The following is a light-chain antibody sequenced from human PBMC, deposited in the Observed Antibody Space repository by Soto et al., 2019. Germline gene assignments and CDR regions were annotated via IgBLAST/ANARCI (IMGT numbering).Light chain of an antibody. J-gene: IGLJ2*01. CDR1: SGHSTSA. V-gene: IGLV4-69*01. CDR3: QTWDSGIVV. Sequence: QSVLTQWPSASASLGASVKLTCTLSSGHSTSAITWHQHRPERGPRYLMKVNSDGSHSRGDGIPDRFSGSNSGAERYLTISSLQSEDEANYYCQTWDSGIVVFGGGTKLTVL. CDR2: VNSDGSH.